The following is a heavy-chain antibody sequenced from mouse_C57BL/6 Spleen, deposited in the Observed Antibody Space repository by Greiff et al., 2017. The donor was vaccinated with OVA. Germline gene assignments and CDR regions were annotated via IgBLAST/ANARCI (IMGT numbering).Heavy chain of an antibody. D-gene: IGHD2-1*01. J-gene: IGHJ2*01. CDR1: GFTFSSYA. CDR3: ARDDGNYGDYFDY. CDR2: ISDGGSYT. V-gene: IGHV5-4*01. Sequence: EVQRVESGGGLVKPGGSLKLSCAASGFTFSSYAMSWVRQTPEKRLEWVATISDGGSYTYYPDNVKGRFTISRDNAKNNLYLQMSHLKSEDTAMYYCARDDGNYGDYFDYWGQGTTLTVSS.